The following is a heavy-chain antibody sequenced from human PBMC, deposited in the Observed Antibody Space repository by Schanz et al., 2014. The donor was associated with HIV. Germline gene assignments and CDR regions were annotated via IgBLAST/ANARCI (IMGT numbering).Heavy chain of an antibody. CDR2: ISGSDGDT. D-gene: IGHD5-18*01. CDR1: GFTFSSYA. Sequence: VHLVESGGGVVRPGRSLRLSCAASGFTFSSYAMTWVRQAPGKGLDWVSTISGSDGDTYYADSVKGRFTISRDNSRNALYLHMNSLRADDTAIYYCVKAYSSGFSGAGSWGQGALVTVSS. CDR3: VKAYSSGFSGAGS. V-gene: IGHV3-23*04. J-gene: IGHJ5*02.